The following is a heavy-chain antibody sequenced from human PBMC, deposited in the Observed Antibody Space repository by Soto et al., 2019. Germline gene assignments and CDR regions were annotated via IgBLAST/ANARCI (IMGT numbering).Heavy chain of an antibody. V-gene: IGHV3-23*01. CDR3: AKCTYYYDGSGLDY. CDR1: GFTFSSYA. D-gene: IGHD3-22*01. J-gene: IGHJ4*02. Sequence: EVQLLESGGGLVQPGGSLRLSCAASGFTFSSYAMSWVRQAPGKGLNWVSTISGSRGSTYYADSVKGRFTISRDNSNNTLQLEMNSLRAEDTAIYYCAKCTYYYDGSGLDYWGQGTLVTVSS. CDR2: ISGSRGST.